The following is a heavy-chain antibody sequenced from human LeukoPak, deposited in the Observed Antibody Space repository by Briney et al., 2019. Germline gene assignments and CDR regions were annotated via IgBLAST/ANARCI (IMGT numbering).Heavy chain of an antibody. D-gene: IGHD2-15*01. CDR2: ISGSGGST. J-gene: IGHJ4*02. V-gene: IGHV3-23*01. CDR3: AKWMEHFSSCFDY. CDR1: GFTFSSYA. Sequence: PGGSLRLSCAASGFTFSSYAMSWVRQAPGKGLEWVSAISGSGGSTYYADSVEGRFTISRDNSKNTLYLQMNSLRAEDTAVYYCAKWMEHFSSCFDYWGQGTLVTVSS.